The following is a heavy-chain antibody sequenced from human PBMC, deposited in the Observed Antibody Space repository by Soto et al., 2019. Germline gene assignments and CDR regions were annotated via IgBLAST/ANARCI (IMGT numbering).Heavy chain of an antibody. CDR3: ARVPTEKYGVWNY. CDR1: GFTFSSYW. J-gene: IGHJ4*02. V-gene: IGHV3-74*01. Sequence: EEQLVESGGGLVQPGGSLRLSCAASGFTFSSYWMHWVRQAPGKGLVWVSRINPGGSITAYADSVKGRFTISRDNAKNTLYLQMNSLRGDDTAVYYCARVPTEKYGVWNYWGQGTLVTVSS. D-gene: IGHD2-8*01. CDR2: INPGGSIT.